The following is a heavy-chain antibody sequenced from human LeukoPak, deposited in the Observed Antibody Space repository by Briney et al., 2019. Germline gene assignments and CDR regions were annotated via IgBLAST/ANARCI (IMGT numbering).Heavy chain of an antibody. CDR1: GGSFSGYY. V-gene: IGHV4-34*01. J-gene: IGHJ4*02. CDR2: INHSGSA. D-gene: IGHD3-10*01. Sequence: SETLSLTCAVYGGSFSGYYWSWIRQPPGKGLEWIGEINHSGSANYNPPLKSRVTISLDTSKNQFSLKLISVTAADTAVYYCARAGDYYGSGIPFDFWGQGTLVTVSS. CDR3: ARAGDYYGSGIPFDF.